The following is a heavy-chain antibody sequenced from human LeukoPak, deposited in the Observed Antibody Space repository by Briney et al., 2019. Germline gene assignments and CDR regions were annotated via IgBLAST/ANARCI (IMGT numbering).Heavy chain of an antibody. CDR2: ISYTGTP. CDR1: SGYISSYY. CDR3: ARHGGNCSGGRCSGAYHYYLDV. J-gene: IGHJ6*03. D-gene: IGHD2-15*01. Sequence: SETLSLTCTVSSGYISSYYWRWLRQPPGKGLEWVAYISYTGTPEYTPSLKSRVTISVDTSRNPFSLSLNSVTAADTAVYYCARHGGNCSGGRCSGAYHYYLDVWGKGTTVTVSS. V-gene: IGHV4-59*08.